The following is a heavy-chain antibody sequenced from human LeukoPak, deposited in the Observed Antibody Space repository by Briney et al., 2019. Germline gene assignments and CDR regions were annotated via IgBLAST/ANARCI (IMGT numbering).Heavy chain of an antibody. CDR1: GGSISSSSYY. V-gene: IGHV4-39*07. J-gene: IGHJ5*02. CDR3: ARIAVAGSWFDP. D-gene: IGHD6-19*01. Sequence: SETLSLTCTVSGGSISSSSYYWGWIRQPPGKVLEWIGNIYYSGSTYYNPSLKSRVSISEDTSKNQFSLKMSSVTAADTAVYYCARIAVAGSWFDPWGQGTLVTVSS. CDR2: IYYSGST.